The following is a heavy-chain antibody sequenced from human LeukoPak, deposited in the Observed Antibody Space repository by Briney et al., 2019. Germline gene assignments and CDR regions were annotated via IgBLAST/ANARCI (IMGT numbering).Heavy chain of an antibody. Sequence: SVKVSCKASGGTFSSYAISWVRQAPGQGLEWMGGIIPIFGTANYAQKFQGRVTITADESTSTAYMELSSLRSEDTAVYYCARNRYYYDSSGTYLDYWGQGTLVTVSS. D-gene: IGHD3-22*01. V-gene: IGHV1-69*13. CDR1: GGTFSSYA. J-gene: IGHJ4*02. CDR3: ARNRYYYDSSGTYLDY. CDR2: IIPIFGTA.